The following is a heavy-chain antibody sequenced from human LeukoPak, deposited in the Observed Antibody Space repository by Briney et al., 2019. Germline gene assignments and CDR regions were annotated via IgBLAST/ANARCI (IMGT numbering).Heavy chain of an antibody. J-gene: IGHJ5*02. CDR3: ARGSNWNYALEFDP. V-gene: IGHV4-4*07. CDR2: IYTSGST. D-gene: IGHD1-7*01. Sequence: PSETLSLTCTVSGGSISSYYWSWIRQPAGKGLEWIGRIYTSGSTNYNPSLKSRVTISVDKSKNQFSLKLSSVTAADTAVYYCARGSNWNYALEFDPWAREPWSPSPQ. CDR1: GGSISSYY.